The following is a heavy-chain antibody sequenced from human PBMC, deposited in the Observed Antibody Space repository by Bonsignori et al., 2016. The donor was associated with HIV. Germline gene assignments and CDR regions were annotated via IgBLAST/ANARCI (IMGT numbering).Heavy chain of an antibody. Sequence: VRQAPGKGLEWVAFTRYDGANEKYADSVKGRFTTSRDNSKNTLYLQMNSLTAEDTAVYYCAKDGLLYYYFYIDVWGQGTTVTVSS. CDR2: TRYDGANE. D-gene: IGHD3/OR15-3a*01. CDR3: AKDGLLYYYFYIDV. V-gene: IGHV3-30*02. J-gene: IGHJ6*03.